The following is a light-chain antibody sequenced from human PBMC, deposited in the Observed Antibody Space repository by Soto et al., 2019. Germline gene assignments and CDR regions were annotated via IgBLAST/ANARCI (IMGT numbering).Light chain of an antibody. V-gene: IGKV1-12*01. CDR2: AAS. CDR1: QAISSW. Sequence: DIQMTQSPSSVSASGGDRVTITCRASQAISSWLAWYQQKPGKAPKLLIYAASTLQSGVPSRFSGSGSGTEFTLTISSLQPEDFANYYCQQANSFPYTFGQGTKLEIK. J-gene: IGKJ2*01. CDR3: QQANSFPYT.